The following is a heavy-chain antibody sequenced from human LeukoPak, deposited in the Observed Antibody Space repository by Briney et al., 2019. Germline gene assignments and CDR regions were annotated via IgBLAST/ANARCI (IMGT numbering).Heavy chain of an antibody. CDR1: GFTVSSNY. CDR2: FYSGGRT. CDR3: ARGFYYGSGITDQTVRSDAFDI. J-gene: IGHJ3*02. Sequence: QPGGSLRLSCAASGFTVSSNYMSWVRQAPGKGLEWVSVFYSGGRTYYSDSVKGRFTISRDNSKNTLYLQMNSLRAEDTAVYYCARGFYYGSGITDQTVRSDAFDIWGQGTMVTVSS. V-gene: IGHV3-53*01. D-gene: IGHD3-10*01.